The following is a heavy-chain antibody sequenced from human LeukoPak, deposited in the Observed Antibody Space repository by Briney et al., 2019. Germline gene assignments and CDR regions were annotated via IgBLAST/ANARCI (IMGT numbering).Heavy chain of an antibody. J-gene: IGHJ4*02. CDR3: ACSYNWNGGYFDY. Sequence: EASVKVSCKASGGTFSGYAISWVRQAPGQGLEWMGGIIPIFGTANYAQKFQGRVTITADESTSTAYMELSSLRSEDTAVYYCACSYNWNGGYFDYWGQGTLVTVSS. V-gene: IGHV1-69*13. CDR1: GGTFSGYA. CDR2: IIPIFGTA. D-gene: IGHD1-20*01.